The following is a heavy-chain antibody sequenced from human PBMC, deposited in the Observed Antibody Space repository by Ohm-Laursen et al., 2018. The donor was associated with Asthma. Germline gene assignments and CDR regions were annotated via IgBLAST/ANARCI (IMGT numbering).Heavy chain of an antibody. Sequence: SLRLSCTASGYTFSRYSIHWVRQVPGKGLEWVASISTASTFIYYADSVRGRFTTSRDNAKSTLYLQMNSLRAEDTALYYCVTDLRRSSSFNWFDPWGQGTLVTVSS. CDR3: VTDLRRSSSFNWFDP. CDR2: ISTASTFI. D-gene: IGHD6-6*01. CDR1: GYTFSRYS. V-gene: IGHV3-21*04. J-gene: IGHJ5*02.